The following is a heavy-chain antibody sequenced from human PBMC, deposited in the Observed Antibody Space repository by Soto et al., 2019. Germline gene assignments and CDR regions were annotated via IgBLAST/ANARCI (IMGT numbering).Heavy chain of an antibody. D-gene: IGHD6-19*01. J-gene: IGHJ3*02. Sequence: SETLSLTCAVYGGSFSGYYWNWIRQPPGKGLEYIGEIHHSGSTNYNPSLKSRVTISVDTSKNQFSLNLSSVTAADTAVYYCAIVLSNGWSGDFDIWCQETMLTVSS. CDR1: GGSFSGYY. CDR2: IHHSGST. V-gene: IGHV4-34*01. CDR3: AIVLSNGWSGDFDI.